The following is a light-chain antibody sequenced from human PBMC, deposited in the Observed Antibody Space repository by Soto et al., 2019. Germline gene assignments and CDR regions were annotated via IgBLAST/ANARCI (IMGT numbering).Light chain of an antibody. CDR3: QQSYSTPWT. CDR2: AAS. J-gene: IGKJ1*01. Sequence: IQMTQSPSSLSASVGDRVTITCRASQSISTYLNWYQHKPGKATTPLIYAASSLQSGVPSRFSGSGSGTDVTLTISSLQPEDFATYYCQQSYSTPWTFGQGTKV. V-gene: IGKV1-39*01. CDR1: QSISTY.